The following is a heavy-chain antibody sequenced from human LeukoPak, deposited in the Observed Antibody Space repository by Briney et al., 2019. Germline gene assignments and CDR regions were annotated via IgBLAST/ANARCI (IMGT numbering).Heavy chain of an antibody. V-gene: IGHV1-3*03. CDR1: GYTFTSYA. CDR3: ARGYDSSGYYPYNWFDP. D-gene: IGHD3-22*01. Sequence: ASVKVSCKASGYTFTSYAMHWVRQAPGQRLEWMGWINAGNGNTKYSQEFQGRVTITRDTSASTAYMELSSLRSEDMAVYYCARGYDSSGYYPYNWFDPWGQGTLVTVSS. J-gene: IGHJ5*02. CDR2: INAGNGNT.